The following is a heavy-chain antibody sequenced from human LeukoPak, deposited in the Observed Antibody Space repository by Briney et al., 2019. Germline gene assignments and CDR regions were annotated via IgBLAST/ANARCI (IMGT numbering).Heavy chain of an antibody. CDR3: ARGIYSSSWAFDY. J-gene: IGHJ4*02. CDR2: IRHSGST. D-gene: IGHD6-13*01. CDR1: GGSFNDYY. V-gene: IGHV4-34*01. Sequence: PSETLSLTCDVSGGSFNDYYWSWIRQAPGKGLEWIGEIRHSGSTNYNPSLKGRVTASVDTSKNQFSLRLTSVTAADTAVYYCARGIYSSSWAFDYWGQGTLVTVSS.